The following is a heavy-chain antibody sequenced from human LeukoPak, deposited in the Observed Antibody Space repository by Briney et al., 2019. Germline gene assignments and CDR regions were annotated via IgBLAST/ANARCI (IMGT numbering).Heavy chain of an antibody. D-gene: IGHD5-12*01. CDR3: AKDRYSGYAPYYFDY. CDR1: GFTFSSYA. V-gene: IGHV3-30-3*01. CDR2: ISYDGSNK. Sequence: GGSLRLSCAASGFTFSSYAMHWVRQAPGKGLEWVAVISYDGSNKYYADSVKGRFTISRDNSKNTLYLQMNSLRAEDTAVYYCAKDRYSGYAPYYFDYWGQGTLVTVSS. J-gene: IGHJ4*02.